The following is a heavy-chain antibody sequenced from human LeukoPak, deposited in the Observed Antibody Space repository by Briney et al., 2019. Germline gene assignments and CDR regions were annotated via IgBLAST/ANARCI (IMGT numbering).Heavy chain of an antibody. CDR3: ASHYDSSGYYDY. J-gene: IGHJ4*02. CDR2: IYYSGST. V-gene: IGHV4-59*08. D-gene: IGHD3-22*01. CDR1: GGSISSYY. Sequence: SSESLSLTRTVSGGSISSYYWSWIRQPPGKGLEWIGYIYYSGSTNCNPSLKSRVTISVDTSKNQFSLKLSSVTAADTAVYYCASHYDSSGYYDYWGQGTLVTVSS.